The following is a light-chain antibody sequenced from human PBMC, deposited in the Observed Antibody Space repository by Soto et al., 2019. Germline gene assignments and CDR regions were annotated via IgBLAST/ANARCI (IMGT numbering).Light chain of an antibody. CDR1: SSDVGSNNL. Sequence: QSLLTQPASVSGSPGQSITISCTGTSSDVGSNNLFSWYQQHPGKTPKLMIYEVSKRPSGVSNRFSGSKSGNTASLTISGLQAEDEADYYCCSYAGSSTSLYVFGTGTKVTVL. CDR2: EVS. CDR3: CSYAGSSTSLYV. J-gene: IGLJ1*01. V-gene: IGLV2-23*02.